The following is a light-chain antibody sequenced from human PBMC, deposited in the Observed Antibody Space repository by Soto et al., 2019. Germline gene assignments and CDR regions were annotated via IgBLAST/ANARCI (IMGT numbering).Light chain of an antibody. J-gene: IGLJ1*01. CDR1: SSDVGGYNY. V-gene: IGLV2-14*01. Sequence: QSVLTQPASVSGSPGQSITISCTGTSSDVGGYNYVSCYQQHPGKAPKLMIYDVSNRPSGVSNRFSGTKSGNTASQTISGLQAEDEADYYCSSYTSSSTPLHVFGTGSKVTVL. CDR3: SSYTSSSTPLHV. CDR2: DVS.